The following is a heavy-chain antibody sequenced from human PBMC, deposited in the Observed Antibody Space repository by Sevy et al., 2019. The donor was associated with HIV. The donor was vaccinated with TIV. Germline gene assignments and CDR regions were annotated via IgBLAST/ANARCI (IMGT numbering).Heavy chain of an antibody. V-gene: IGHV3-48*03. J-gene: IGHJ4*02. Sequence: GGSLRLSCAASGFNLSSYEMNWVRQAPGKGLEWVSFITSSGSTKHYSDSVRGRFTISRDNAKYSLSLQMNSLRAEDTAIYYCARDLPPSATTVAHFDYWGQGTLVTVSS. D-gene: IGHD4-17*01. CDR3: ARDLPPSATTVAHFDY. CDR2: ITSSGSTK. CDR1: GFNLSSYE.